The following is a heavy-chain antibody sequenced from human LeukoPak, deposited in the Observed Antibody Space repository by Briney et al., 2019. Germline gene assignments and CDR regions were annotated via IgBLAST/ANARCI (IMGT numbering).Heavy chain of an antibody. CDR1: GGSIASGTFY. V-gene: IGHV4-31*03. D-gene: IGHD2-15*01. CDR2: IYHTGET. CDR3: AGRASDSYLLY. Sequence: SETLSLTCTVSGGSIASGTFYWSWIRQRPGKGLELVGYIYHTGETKYNPSLKSRLIISLDTSKNQFSLKLTSVTAADTAMYYCAGRASDSYLLYWGQGILVTVSA. J-gene: IGHJ4*02.